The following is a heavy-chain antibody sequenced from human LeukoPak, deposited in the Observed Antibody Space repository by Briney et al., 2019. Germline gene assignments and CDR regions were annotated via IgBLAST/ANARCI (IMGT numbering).Heavy chain of an antibody. V-gene: IGHV1-8*03. D-gene: IGHD6-13*01. J-gene: IGHJ6*03. CDR1: GYTFTSYD. Sequence: ASVKVSCKASGYTFTSYDINWVRQATGQGPEWMGWMNPNSGNTGYAQKFRGRVTITRNTSISTAYMELSSLRSEDTAVYYCARGSTGYYSSRPLYYYYYMDVWGKGTTVTVSS. CDR3: ARGSTGYYSSRPLYYYYYMDV. CDR2: MNPNSGNT.